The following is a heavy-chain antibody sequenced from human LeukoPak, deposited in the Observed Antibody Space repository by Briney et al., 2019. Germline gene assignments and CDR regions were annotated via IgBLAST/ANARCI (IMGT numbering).Heavy chain of an antibody. CDR2: ISGSGGST. D-gene: IGHD3-22*01. CDR1: GFTFSSYA. CDR3: AKVRPVYYYDSSGYYLYFDY. J-gene: IGHJ4*02. V-gene: IGHV3-23*01. Sequence: GGSLRLSCAASGFTFSSYAMSWVRQAPGKGLEWVSAISGSGGSTYYADSVKGRFTISRDNSKNTLYLQMNSLRAEDTAVYYCAKVRPVYYYDSSGYYLYFDYWGQGTLVTVSS.